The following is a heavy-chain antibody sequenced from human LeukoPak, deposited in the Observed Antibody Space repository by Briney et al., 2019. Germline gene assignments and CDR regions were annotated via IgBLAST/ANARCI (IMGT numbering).Heavy chain of an antibody. Sequence: PGGSLRLSCAASGFTISSYAMHWVRQAPGKGLEWVAVISYDGSNKYYADSVKGRFTISRDNSKNTLYLQMNSLRAEDTAVYYCARDEFLYSSRGFDYWGQGTLVTVSS. CDR1: GFTISSYA. D-gene: IGHD6-13*01. CDR2: ISYDGSNK. V-gene: IGHV3-30-3*01. CDR3: ARDEFLYSSRGFDY. J-gene: IGHJ4*02.